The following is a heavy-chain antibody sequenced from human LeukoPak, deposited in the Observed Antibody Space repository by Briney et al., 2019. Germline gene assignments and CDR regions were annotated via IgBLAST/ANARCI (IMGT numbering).Heavy chain of an antibody. CDR3: ARVDYGSGCGS. J-gene: IGHJ4*02. V-gene: IGHV3-64*01. Sequence: QPGGSLRLSCAASGFTFSSYSMHWVRQAPGKGLEFVSAISRNGGRTYYANSVKGRFTISRDISKNTLYLQMGSLRAEDMAVYYCARVDYGSGCGSWGQGTLVTVSS. D-gene: IGHD6-19*01. CDR2: ISRNGGRT. CDR1: GFTFSSYS.